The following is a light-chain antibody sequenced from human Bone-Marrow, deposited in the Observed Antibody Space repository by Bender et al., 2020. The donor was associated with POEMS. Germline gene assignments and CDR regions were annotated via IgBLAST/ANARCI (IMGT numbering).Light chain of an antibody. V-gene: IGLV3-21*02. J-gene: IGLJ3*02. Sequence: SYVLTQPPSVSVAPGQTATLTCGGNNIGSKSVHWYQRRPGQAAVLVVYDVSDRPSGIPERFSGSNSGNTATLTISRVEAGDEADYYCQVFDGSRDHQGVFGGGTKLTVL. CDR2: DVS. CDR3: QVFDGSRDHQGV. CDR1: NIGSKS.